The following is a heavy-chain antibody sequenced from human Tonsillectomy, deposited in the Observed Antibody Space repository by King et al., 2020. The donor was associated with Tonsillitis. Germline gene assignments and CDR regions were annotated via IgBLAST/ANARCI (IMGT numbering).Heavy chain of an antibody. CDR2: ISSSSSYI. CDR3: ARAALYDLGTAMVTDGYNWFDP. J-gene: IGHJ5*02. D-gene: IGHD5-18*01. CDR1: GFTFSSYS. V-gene: IGHV3-21*01. Sequence: VQLVESGGGLVKPGGSLRLSCAASGFTFSSYSMNWVRQAPGKGLEWVSSISSSSSYIYYADSVKGRFTISRDNAKNSLYLQMNSLRAEDTAVYYCARAALYDLGTAMVTDGYNWFDPWGQGTLVTVSS.